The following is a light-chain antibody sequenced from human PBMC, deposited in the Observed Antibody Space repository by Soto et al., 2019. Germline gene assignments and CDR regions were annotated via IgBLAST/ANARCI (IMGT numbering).Light chain of an antibody. CDR1: QSVSSN. CDR3: QQYFEWPPMT. V-gene: IGKV3-15*01. J-gene: IGKJ1*01. Sequence: EIVMTQSPATLSVSPGERATLSCRASQSVSSNSAWYQQKPGQAPRLLIYGASTRATGIPARFSGSGSGTEFTLTISSLQSEDFAVYYCQQYFEWPPMTFGQGTKVDIK. CDR2: GAS.